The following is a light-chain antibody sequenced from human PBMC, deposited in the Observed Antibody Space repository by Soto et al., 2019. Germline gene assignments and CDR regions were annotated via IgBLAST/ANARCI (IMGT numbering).Light chain of an antibody. J-gene: IGKJ1*01. Sequence: DIQMSQSPATLSASVGDRVTITCRASQSISSWLAWYQQKPGKARKLLIYDASSLESGVLSRFSGSGSGTEFTLTITSLQPDDFATYYCQQYNSYPWTFGQRTKV. CDR3: QQYNSYPWT. CDR1: QSISSW. V-gene: IGKV1-5*01. CDR2: DAS.